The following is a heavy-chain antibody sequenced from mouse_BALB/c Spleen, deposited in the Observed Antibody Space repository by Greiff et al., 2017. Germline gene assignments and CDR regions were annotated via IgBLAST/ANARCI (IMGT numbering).Heavy chain of an antibody. Sequence: EVQLVESGGGLVKPGGSLKLSCAASGFTFSSYAMSWVRQTPEKRLEWVATISSGGSYTYYPDSVKGRFPISRDTAKNTLYLQMSSLRSEDTAMYYCARSGSLTSYYFDYWGQGTTLTVSS. CDR1: GFTFSSYA. V-gene: IGHV5-9-3*01. CDR2: ISSGGSYT. J-gene: IGHJ2*01. D-gene: IGHD6-2*01. CDR3: ARSGSLTSYYFDY.